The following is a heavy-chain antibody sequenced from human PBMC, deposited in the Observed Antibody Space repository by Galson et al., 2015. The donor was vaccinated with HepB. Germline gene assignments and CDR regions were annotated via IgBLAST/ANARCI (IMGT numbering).Heavy chain of an antibody. CDR3: AREGQTMGGNYKPHDY. Sequence: SLRLSCAASGFTFSSYWMHWVRQAPGKGLVWVSRIHSDGSSTTYADSVKGRFTISRDNAKNTLYLQMNSLRAEDTAVYYCAREGQTMGGNYKPHDYWGQGTLVTVSS. CDR1: GFTFSSYW. V-gene: IGHV3-74*01. J-gene: IGHJ4*02. CDR2: IHSDGSST. D-gene: IGHD1-26*01.